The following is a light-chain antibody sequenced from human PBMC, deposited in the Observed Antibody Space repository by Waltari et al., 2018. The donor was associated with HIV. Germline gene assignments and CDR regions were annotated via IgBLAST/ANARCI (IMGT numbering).Light chain of an antibody. CDR3: QVWDSSSKHVV. V-gene: IGLV3-21*04. Sequence: SYVLTQPPSVSVAPGKTARITCEGDNIGGKSGHWYQQKAGHAPVLVLYYDNDRPSGFRERFSGFNSGNTATVTISGVEAGDDADYYCQVWDSSSKHVVFGGGTKLSAL. CDR1: NIGGKS. CDR2: YDN. J-gene: IGLJ3*02.